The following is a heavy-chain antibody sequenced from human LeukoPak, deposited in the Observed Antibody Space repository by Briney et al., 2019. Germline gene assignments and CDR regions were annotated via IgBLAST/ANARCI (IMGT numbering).Heavy chain of an antibody. J-gene: IGHJ5*02. V-gene: IGHV4-4*07. Sequence: PSETLSLTCTVSGGSISNNYWTWIRQPAGKGLEYIGRIYSSGSTPYNPSLKSRVAMSVDTSKNQFSLKLTSVTVADTALYYCARDRGFSSGHGGWFDPWGQGTLVTVSS. D-gene: IGHD6-19*01. CDR2: IYSSGST. CDR3: ARDRGFSSGHGGWFDP. CDR1: GGSISNNY.